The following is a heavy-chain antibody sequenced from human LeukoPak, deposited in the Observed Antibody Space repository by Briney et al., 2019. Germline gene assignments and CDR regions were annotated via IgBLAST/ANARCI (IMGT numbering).Heavy chain of an antibody. V-gene: IGHV4-59*01. CDR2: IYYSGST. D-gene: IGHD3-22*01. Sequence: PSETLSLTCTVSSGSISSYYWSWIRQPPGKGLEWIGYIYYSGSTNYNPSLKSRVTISVDTSKNQFSLKLSSVTAADTAVYYCARDPAGSSGGGMDVWGQGTTVTVSS. CDR1: SGSISSYY. J-gene: IGHJ6*02. CDR3: ARDPAGSSGGGMDV.